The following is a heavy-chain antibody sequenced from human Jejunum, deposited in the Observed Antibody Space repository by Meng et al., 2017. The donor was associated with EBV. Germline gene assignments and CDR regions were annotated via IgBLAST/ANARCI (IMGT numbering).Heavy chain of an antibody. J-gene: IGHJ4*02. CDR1: GFTLRSHG. D-gene: IGHD5-18*01. Sequence: ASVGGMFRPWSSLSISCEATGFTLRSHGMYLVVQVPGKGLECVAVISYDGSNKSYADSVKGRFTISRDNSKNTLYLQMNSLRAEDTAVYYCAKDRPGYTYGFDYWGQGTLVTVAS. CDR2: ISYDGSNK. CDR3: AKDRPGYTYGFDY. V-gene: IGHV3-30*18.